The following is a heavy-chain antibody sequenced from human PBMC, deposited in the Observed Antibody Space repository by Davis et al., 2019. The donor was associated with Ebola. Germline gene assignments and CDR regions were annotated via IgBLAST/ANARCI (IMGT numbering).Heavy chain of an antibody. CDR2: IYLDESRT. Sequence: GESLKISCKGSGYNFASYWIGWVRQMPGKGLEWMGIIYLDESRTRYTPSFQGQVTISADKSISTAYLQWSRLKASDTATYYCLRQAYSSTWLIWGQGTMVTVSS. D-gene: IGHD6-13*01. CDR3: LRQAYSSTWLI. J-gene: IGHJ3*02. V-gene: IGHV5-51*01. CDR1: GYNFASYW.